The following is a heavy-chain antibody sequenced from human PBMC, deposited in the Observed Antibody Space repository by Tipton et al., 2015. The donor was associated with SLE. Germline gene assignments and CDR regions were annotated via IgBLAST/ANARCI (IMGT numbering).Heavy chain of an antibody. D-gene: IGHD3-3*01. V-gene: IGHV4-39*07. CDR1: GDSFISSGFF. CDR3: ARGRLLEWLSTYYYYYGIDV. J-gene: IGHJ6*02. CDR2: ISSGGST. Sequence: TLSLTCTFSGDSFISSGFFWGWIRQAPGKELEWIGSISSGGSTSYNPSLKSRVTISVDTSKIQFSLKLSSVTAADTAVYYCARGRLLEWLSTYYYYYGIDVWGHGTTVTVSS.